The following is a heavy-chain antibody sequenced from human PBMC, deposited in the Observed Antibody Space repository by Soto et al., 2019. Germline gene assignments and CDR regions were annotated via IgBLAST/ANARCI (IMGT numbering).Heavy chain of an antibody. Sequence: QVQLVQSGAEVKKPGSSVKVSCKASGGTFSSYAISWVRQAPGQGLEWMGGIIPIFGTANYAQKFQVRVTITADESTRTAYMELSSLRSEDTAVYYCARDFMVRGVIMGYYFDYRGQGTLVTVSS. CDR1: GGTFSSYA. CDR2: IIPIFGTA. V-gene: IGHV1-69*01. D-gene: IGHD3-10*01. J-gene: IGHJ4*02. CDR3: ARDFMVRGVIMGYYFDY.